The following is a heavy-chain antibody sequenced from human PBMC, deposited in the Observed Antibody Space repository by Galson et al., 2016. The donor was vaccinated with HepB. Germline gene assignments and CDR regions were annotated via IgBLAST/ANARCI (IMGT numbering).Heavy chain of an antibody. CDR2: IHTGNGNT. CDR3: ARGVQGSGTNWFDS. Sequence: SVKVSCKASGYTFSVNALHWVRQAPGQSLEWMGWIHTGNGNTKYSPQLEGKVTITMDTSASAAYMELSSLTSEDTAFYYCARGVQGSGTNWFDSWGQGTLVTVSS. D-gene: IGHD3-10*01. J-gene: IGHJ5*01. V-gene: IGHV1-3*04. CDR1: GYTFSVNA.